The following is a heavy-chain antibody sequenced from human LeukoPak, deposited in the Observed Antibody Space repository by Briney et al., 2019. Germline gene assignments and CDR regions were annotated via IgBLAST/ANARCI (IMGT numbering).Heavy chain of an antibody. J-gene: IGHJ4*02. CDR3: AKDRRNDFDY. D-gene: IGHD1-14*01. Sequence: GGSLRLSCAASGFTFDDYAMHWVRQAPGKGLEWVSGISWNSGSIGYADSVKGRFTISRDNAKNSLYLQMNSLRGDDTALYYCAKDRRNDFDYWGQGTLVTVSS. CDR2: ISWNSGSI. CDR1: GFTFDDYA. V-gene: IGHV3-9*01.